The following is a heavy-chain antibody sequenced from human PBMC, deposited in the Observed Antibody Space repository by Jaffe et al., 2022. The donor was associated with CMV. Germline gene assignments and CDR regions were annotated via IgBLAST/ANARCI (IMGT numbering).Heavy chain of an antibody. CDR1: GYTFTTYG. J-gene: IGHJ6*03. Sequence: QVQLAQSGAEVKKPGASVKVSCKASGYTFTTYGINWVRQAPGQGLEWMGWISVYNNKTNYAQKFQGRVSVTTDTFTSTVYMELRNLRSDDTAVYYCARIGGVAKNYYYYFYMDVWGKGTTVTVSS. CDR2: ISVYNNKT. CDR3: ARIGGVAKNYYYYFYMDV. D-gene: IGHD3-16*01. V-gene: IGHV1-18*04.